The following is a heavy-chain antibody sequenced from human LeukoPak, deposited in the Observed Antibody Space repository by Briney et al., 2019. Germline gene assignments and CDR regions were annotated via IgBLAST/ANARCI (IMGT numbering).Heavy chain of an antibody. J-gene: IGHJ4*02. CDR3: AKDQRNYDILTGLDY. CDR2: ISYDGSNK. CDR1: GFTFSSYG. D-gene: IGHD3-9*01. V-gene: IGHV3-30*18. Sequence: GGSLRLSCAAPGFTFSSYGMHWVRQAPGKGLEWVAVISYDGSNKYYADSVKGRFTISRDNSKNTLYLQMNSLRAEDTAVYYCAKDQRNYDILTGLDYWGQGTLVTVSS.